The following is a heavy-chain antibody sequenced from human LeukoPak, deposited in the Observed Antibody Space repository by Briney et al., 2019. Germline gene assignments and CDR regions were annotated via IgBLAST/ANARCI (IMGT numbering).Heavy chain of an antibody. V-gene: IGHV1-58*01. CDR3: AYVVPAANDAFDI. D-gene: IGHD2-2*01. CDR2: IVVGSGNT. J-gene: IGHJ3*02. CDR1: GFTFTSSA. Sequence: SVKDSCKASGFTFTSSAVQWVRQARGQRLEWIGWIVVGSGNTNYAQKFQERVTITRDMSTSTAYMELSSLRSEDTAVYYCAYVVPAANDAFDIWGQGTMVTVSS.